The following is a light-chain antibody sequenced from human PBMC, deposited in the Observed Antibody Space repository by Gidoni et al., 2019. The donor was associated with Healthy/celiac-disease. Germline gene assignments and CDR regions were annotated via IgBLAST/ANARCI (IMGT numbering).Light chain of an antibody. Sequence: EIVLFQSSDSQSLTPTEKVTIISRTSQSIGSSLHWYQQKPDQPPKLLIKYAAHYFSGGPSRLSGSGSGTDFTLTINSLEAEDAATYYCHQSSSLPPRYTFGQGTKLEIK. CDR2: YAA. CDR1: QSIGSS. J-gene: IGKJ2*01. CDR3: HQSSSLPPRYT. V-gene: IGKV6-21*01.